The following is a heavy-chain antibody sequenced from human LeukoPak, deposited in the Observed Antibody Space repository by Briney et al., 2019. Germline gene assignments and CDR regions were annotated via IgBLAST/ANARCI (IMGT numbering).Heavy chain of an antibody. D-gene: IGHD2-15*01. Sequence: GGSLRLSCAASGFTFSSFSMSWVRQAPGKGLEWVSTISSSGSGTYIYYADSVKGRFTIYRDKDKNSLYMQMNRLRDEDTPVYYCARVPCCSGASCYPDYWGQGTLVTVSS. CDR1: GFTFSSFS. J-gene: IGHJ4*02. V-gene: IGHV3-21*03. CDR2: ISSSGSGTYI. CDR3: ARVPCCSGASCYPDY.